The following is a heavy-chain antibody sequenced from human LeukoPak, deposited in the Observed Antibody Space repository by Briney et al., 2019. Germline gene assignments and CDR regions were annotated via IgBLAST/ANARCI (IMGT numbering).Heavy chain of an antibody. CDR3: AKAPLDYSVYE. Sequence: GGSLSLSCAASGFTFSSYAMSWVRQAPGKGLEWVSAISGSGGSTYYADSVKGRFTISRDNSKNTLYLQMNSLRAEDTAVYYCAKAPLDYSVYEWGQGTLVTVSS. V-gene: IGHV3-23*01. CDR1: GFTFSSYA. D-gene: IGHD5/OR15-5a*01. J-gene: IGHJ4*02. CDR2: ISGSGGST.